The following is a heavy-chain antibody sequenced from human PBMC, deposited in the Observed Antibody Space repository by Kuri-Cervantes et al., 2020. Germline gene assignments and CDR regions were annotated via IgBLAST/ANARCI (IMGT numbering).Heavy chain of an antibody. D-gene: IGHD1-26*01. CDR3: ARDLGIVGALYYFDY. Sequence: ETLSLTCVASRFTFSSYWMSWVRQAPGKGLEWVANIKEDGSERYYVDSVKGRFTISRDNAKNSLYAQMNSLRAEDTAVYYCARDLGIVGALYYFDYWGQGTLVTVSS. V-gene: IGHV3-7*01. CDR1: RFTFSSYW. J-gene: IGHJ4*02. CDR2: IKEDGSER.